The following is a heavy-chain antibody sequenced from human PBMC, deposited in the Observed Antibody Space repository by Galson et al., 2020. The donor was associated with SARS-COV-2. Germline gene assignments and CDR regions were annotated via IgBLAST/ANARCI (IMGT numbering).Heavy chain of an antibody. CDR1: GYTFTDYY. D-gene: IGHD3-10*01. CDR3: ARDISGSASGLLSVYAMDV. J-gene: IGHJ6*02. CDR2: INPTSGGT. Sequence: ASVKVSCKASGYTFTDYYIHWVRQAPGQGLEWMGWINPTSGGTNYAQKFQGRGTMTKDTSTNTGYMDLSRLRSDDTAVYYCARDISGSASGLLSVYAMDVWGQGTMVTVSS. V-gene: IGHV1-2*02.